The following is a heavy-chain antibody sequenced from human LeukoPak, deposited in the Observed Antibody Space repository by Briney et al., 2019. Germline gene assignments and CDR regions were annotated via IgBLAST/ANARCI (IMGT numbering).Heavy chain of an antibody. V-gene: IGHV1-18*01. D-gene: IGHD6-19*01. CDR1: GYTFTSYG. J-gene: IGHJ4*02. CDR2: ISAYNGNT. CDR3: ARYSSGWYVGPLFDY. Sequence: VSVKVSCKASGYTFTSYGISWVRQAPGQGLEWMGWISAYNGNTNYAQKLQGRVTMTTDTSTSTAYMELRSLRSDDTAVYYCARYSSGWYVGPLFDYWGQGTLVTVSS.